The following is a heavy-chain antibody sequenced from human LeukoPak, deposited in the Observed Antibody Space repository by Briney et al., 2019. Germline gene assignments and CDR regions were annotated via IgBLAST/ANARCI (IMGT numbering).Heavy chain of an antibody. J-gene: IGHJ4*02. Sequence: GASVKVSCKASGYTFTSYDINWVRQATGQGLEWMGWMSPNSGNTGYAQKFQGRVTITMNTSISTAYMELSSLRSEDTAVYYCARGREVAGTVSYWGQGTRVTVSS. D-gene: IGHD6-19*01. CDR3: ARGREVAGTVSY. CDR1: GYTFTSYD. CDR2: MSPNSGNT. V-gene: IGHV1-8*03.